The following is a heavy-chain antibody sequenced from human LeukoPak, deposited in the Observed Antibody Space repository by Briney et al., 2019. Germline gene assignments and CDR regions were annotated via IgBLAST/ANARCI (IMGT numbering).Heavy chain of an antibody. V-gene: IGHV3-48*01. D-gene: IGHD3-10*01. CDR3: ARESGFGELFPYAFDI. Sequence: QPGGSLRLSCAASGFTFSSYSMNWVRQAPGKGLEWVSYISSSSSTIYYADSVKGRFAISRDYSRNTVYLQMNSLRAEDTAVYYCARESGFGELFPYAFDIWGQGTVVTVSS. CDR1: GFTFSSYS. J-gene: IGHJ3*02. CDR2: ISSSSSTI.